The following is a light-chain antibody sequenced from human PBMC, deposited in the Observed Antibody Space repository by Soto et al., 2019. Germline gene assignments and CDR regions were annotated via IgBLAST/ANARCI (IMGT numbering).Light chain of an antibody. J-gene: IGLJ1*01. CDR3: SSYAGTNRV. CDR1: SSDVGANNY. Sequence: QSALTQPHSASGSPGQSVTISCTGTSSDVGANNYVSWYQQHPGKAPKLMIYEVTKRPSGVPDRFSVSKSGNTASLTVSGLQAEDEADYYCSSYAGTNRVFGTGTKLTVL. CDR2: EVT. V-gene: IGLV2-8*01.